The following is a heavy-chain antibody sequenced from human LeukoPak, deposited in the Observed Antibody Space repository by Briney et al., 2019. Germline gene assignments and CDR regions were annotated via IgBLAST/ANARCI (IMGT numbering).Heavy chain of an antibody. CDR2: IYHSGST. CDR1: GYSISSGYY. CDR3: ARAYRSSWYANWFDP. V-gene: IGHV4-38-2*02. J-gene: IGHJ5*02. Sequence: SETLSLTCTVSGYSISSGYYWGWIRQPPGKGLEWIGSIYHSGSTHYNPSLKGRVTISVDTSKNQFSLKLSSVTAADTAVYFCARAYRSSWYANWFDPWGQGTLVTVSS. D-gene: IGHD6-13*01.